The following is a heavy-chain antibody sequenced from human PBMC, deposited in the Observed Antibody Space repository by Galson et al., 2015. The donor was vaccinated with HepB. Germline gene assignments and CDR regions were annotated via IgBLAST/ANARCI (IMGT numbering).Heavy chain of an antibody. V-gene: IGHV3-7*01. CDR2: IKQDGTEK. D-gene: IGHD3-10*01. CDR1: GFTFGSYW. Sequence: SLRLSCAASGFTFGSYWMSWVRQAPGKGLEWVASIKQDGTEKYYVDSVKGRFTISRDNDKNSLYVQVNSLRAEDTAVYYCARDYDPSARPLLFFDLWGRGTLVTVSS. CDR3: ARDYDPSARPLLFFDL. J-gene: IGHJ2*01.